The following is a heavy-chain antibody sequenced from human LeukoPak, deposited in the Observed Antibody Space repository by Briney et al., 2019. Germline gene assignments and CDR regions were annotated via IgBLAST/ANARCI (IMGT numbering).Heavy chain of an antibody. Sequence: EASVKVSCKASGYTFTGYYMHWVRQAPGQGLEWMGWINPNSGGTNYAQKFQGRVTMTRDTSISTAYMELSRLRSDDTAVYYCARGDYYDSSGSLSGAFDIWGQGTMVTVSS. J-gene: IGHJ3*02. CDR2: INPNSGGT. CDR3: ARGDYYDSSGSLSGAFDI. D-gene: IGHD3-22*01. V-gene: IGHV1-2*02. CDR1: GYTFTGYY.